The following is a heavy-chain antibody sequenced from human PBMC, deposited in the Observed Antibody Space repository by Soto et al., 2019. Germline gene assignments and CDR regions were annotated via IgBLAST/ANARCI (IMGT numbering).Heavy chain of an antibody. Sequence: QVQLQESGPGLVKPSQTLSLTCTVSGGSISSGGYYWSWIRQHPGKGLEWIGYIYYGGSTYYNPSLKSRVTISVDTSKNQFSLKLSSVTAADTAVYYCARGGIVVVVAARDAFDIWGQGTMVTVSS. CDR3: ARGGIVVVVAARDAFDI. CDR1: GGSISSGGYY. CDR2: IYYGGST. D-gene: IGHD2-15*01. V-gene: IGHV4-31*03. J-gene: IGHJ3*02.